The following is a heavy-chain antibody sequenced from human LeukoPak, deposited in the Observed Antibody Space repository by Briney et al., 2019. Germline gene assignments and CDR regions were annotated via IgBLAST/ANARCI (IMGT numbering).Heavy chain of an antibody. Sequence: SHTLSLTCAVYGRTFSPHYWSWIRQPPGKGLEWIGEISHNGNTNYNPSLKSRLTISVDTSNNQFSLKLSSVTAADTAVYYCARGSGPPLRFTYGYHSPGKFDLWGRGTLVTVSS. CDR3: ARGSGPPLRFTYGYHSPGKFDL. CDR2: ISHNGNT. D-gene: IGHD5-18*01. V-gene: IGHV4-34*01. CDR1: GRTFSPHY. J-gene: IGHJ2*01.